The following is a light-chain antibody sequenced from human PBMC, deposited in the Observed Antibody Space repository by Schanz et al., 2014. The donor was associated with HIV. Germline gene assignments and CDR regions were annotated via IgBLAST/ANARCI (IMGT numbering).Light chain of an antibody. J-gene: IGLJ3*02. V-gene: IGLV2-14*01. Sequence: QSVLTQPASVSGSPGQSITISCTGTSSDVSYYNYVSWYQQHPGKAPKIMIYDVSNRPSGVSNRFSGSKSGSTASLTISGLQAEDEADYYCLSFDSSLSGWVFGGGTKLTVL. CDR1: SSDVSYYNY. CDR2: DVS. CDR3: LSFDSSLSGWV.